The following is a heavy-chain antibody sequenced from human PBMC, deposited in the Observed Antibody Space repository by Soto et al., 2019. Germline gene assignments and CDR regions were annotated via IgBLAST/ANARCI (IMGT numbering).Heavy chain of an antibody. Sequence: GASVKVSCKASGYTFTSYAMHWVRQAPGQRLEWMGWINAGNGNTKYSQKFQGRVTITRDTSASTAYMELSSLRPEDTAVYYCARSSGVYDILAWGQGTLVTVSS. CDR3: ARSSGVYDILA. V-gene: IGHV1-3*01. J-gene: IGHJ5*02. CDR1: GYTFTSYA. D-gene: IGHD3-9*01. CDR2: INAGNGNT.